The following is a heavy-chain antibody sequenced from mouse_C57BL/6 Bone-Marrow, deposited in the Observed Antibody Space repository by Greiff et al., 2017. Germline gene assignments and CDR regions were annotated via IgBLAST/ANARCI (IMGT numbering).Heavy chain of an antibody. V-gene: IGHV1-59*01. D-gene: IGHD2-4*01. J-gene: IGHJ2*01. CDR2: IDPSDSYT. CDR3: ARLGGYDYEVYYFDY. Sequence: VQLQQPGAELVRPGPSVKLSCKASGYTFTSYWMHWVKQRPGQGLEWIGVIDPSDSYTTYNQKFKGKATLTVDTSSSTAYMQLSSLTSEDSAVYYCARLGGYDYEVYYFDYWGQGTTLTVSS. CDR1: GYTFTSYW.